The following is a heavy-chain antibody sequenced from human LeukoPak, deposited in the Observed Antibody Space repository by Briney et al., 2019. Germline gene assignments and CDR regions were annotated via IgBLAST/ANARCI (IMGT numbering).Heavy chain of an antibody. CDR1: GGSFSGYY. Sequence: SETLSLTCAVYGGSFSGYYWSWIRQPPGKGLEWIGYIYYSGSTNYNPSLKSRVTISVDTSKNQFSLKLSSVTAADTAVYYCARLTRDGYRLYYFDYWGQGTLVTVSS. CDR3: ARLTRDGYRLYYFDY. CDR2: IYYSGST. V-gene: IGHV4-59*12. J-gene: IGHJ4*02. D-gene: IGHD5-24*01.